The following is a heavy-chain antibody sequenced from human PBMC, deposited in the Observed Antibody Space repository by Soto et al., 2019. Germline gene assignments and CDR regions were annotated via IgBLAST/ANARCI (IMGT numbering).Heavy chain of an antibody. CDR3: ASSGSYVR. V-gene: IGHV4-59*01. Sequence: KASETLSLTCTVSGGSISDFYWSWIRQPPGKGLEWIGYIYYSGSTNYNPSLKSRVTISVDTSKNQFSLKLGSVTAADTAVYYCASSGSYVRWGQGTLVTVSS. D-gene: IGHD1-26*01. CDR2: IYYSGST. J-gene: IGHJ4*02. CDR1: GGSISDFY.